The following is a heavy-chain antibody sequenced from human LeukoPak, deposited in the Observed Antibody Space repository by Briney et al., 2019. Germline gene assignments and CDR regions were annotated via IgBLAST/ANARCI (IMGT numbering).Heavy chain of an antibody. J-gene: IGHJ6*02. Sequence: ASVKVSCKASGYTFTSYGISWVRQAPGQGLEWMGWISAYNGNTNYAQKLQGRVTMTTDTSTSTAYMELRSLRSDDTAVYYCARRSLGATWSDYYYGMDVWGQGTTVTVSS. CDR1: GYTFTSYG. CDR3: ARRSLGATWSDYYYGMDV. D-gene: IGHD1-26*01. CDR2: ISAYNGNT. V-gene: IGHV1-18*01.